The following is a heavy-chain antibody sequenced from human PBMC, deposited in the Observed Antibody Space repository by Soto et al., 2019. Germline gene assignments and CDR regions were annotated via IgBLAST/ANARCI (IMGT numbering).Heavy chain of an antibody. Sequence: SQTLSLTCAIAVDSVSSNSAAWNLISQSPSRGLEWLGRTYYRSKWYNDYAVSVKSRITINPDTSKNQFSLQLNSVTPEDTAVYYCAREWPLGGARFFDYWGQGTMVTVSS. D-gene: IGHD1-26*01. V-gene: IGHV6-1*01. J-gene: IGHJ4*02. CDR3: AREWPLGGARFFDY. CDR2: TYYRSKWYN. CDR1: VDSVSSNSAA.